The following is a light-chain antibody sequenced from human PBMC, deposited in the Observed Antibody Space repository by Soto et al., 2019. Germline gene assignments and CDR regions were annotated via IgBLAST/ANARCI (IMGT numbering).Light chain of an antibody. V-gene: IGKV2-28*01. CDR1: QSLLHSNGYNY. CDR3: MQALQTPAT. Sequence: DIVMTQSPLSLPVTPGEPASISCRSSQSLLHSNGYNYLDWYLQKPGQSPQLLISLGSNRAPGVPDRFSGSGSGTDFTLKISRVEAEDVGVYYCMQALQTPATFGQGTKVEIK. CDR2: LGS. J-gene: IGKJ1*01.